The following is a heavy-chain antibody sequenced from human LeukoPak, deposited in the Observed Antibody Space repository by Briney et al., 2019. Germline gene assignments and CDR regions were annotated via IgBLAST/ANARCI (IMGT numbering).Heavy chain of an antibody. CDR3: ANGGLWLPTRSD. V-gene: IGHV3-33*06. CDR1: GFTFSSYG. CDR2: IWYDGSNK. J-gene: IGHJ4*02. D-gene: IGHD5-18*01. Sequence: GGSLRLSCAASGFTFSSYGMHWVRQAPGKGLEWVAVIWYDGSNKYYADSVKGRFTISRDNSKNTLYLQMNSLRVEDTAVYYCANGGLWLPTRSDWGQGTLVTVSS.